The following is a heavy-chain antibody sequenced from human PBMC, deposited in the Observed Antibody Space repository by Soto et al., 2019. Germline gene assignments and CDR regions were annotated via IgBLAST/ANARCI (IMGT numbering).Heavy chain of an antibody. CDR2: INPNSGGT. J-gene: IGHJ6*02. Sequence: GASVKVSCKASGYTFTGYYMHWVRQAPGQGLEWIGWINPNSGGTNYAQKFQGWVTMTRDTSISKAYMELSRLRSDDTAVYYCARGGLYSSSSAYYYYGMDVWGQGTTVNVS. D-gene: IGHD6-6*01. CDR1: GYTFTGYY. V-gene: IGHV1-2*04. CDR3: ARGGLYSSSSAYYYYGMDV.